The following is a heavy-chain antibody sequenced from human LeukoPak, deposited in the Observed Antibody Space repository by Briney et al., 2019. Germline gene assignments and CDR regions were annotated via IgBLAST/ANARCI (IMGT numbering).Heavy chain of an antibody. Sequence: SETLSLTCTVSGYSISSGYYWGWIRQPPGKGLEWIGSIYHSGSTYYNPSLKSRVTISVDTSKNQFSLKLSSVTAADTAVYYCARLVVWSGYYGPISGRTLTGGDYWGQGTLVTVSS. J-gene: IGHJ4*02. D-gene: IGHD3-3*01. V-gene: IGHV4-38-2*02. CDR1: GYSISSGYY. CDR3: ARLVVWSGYYGPISGRTLTGGDY. CDR2: IYHSGST.